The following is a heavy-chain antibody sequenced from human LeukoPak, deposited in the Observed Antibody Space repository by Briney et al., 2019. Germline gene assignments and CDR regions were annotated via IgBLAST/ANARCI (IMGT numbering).Heavy chain of an antibody. V-gene: IGHV1-3*01. CDR3: ARPSKWLQYLYFDY. CDR1: GYTFTNSG. Sequence: ASVKVSCKASGYTFTNSGLNWVRQAPGQGLEWMGWINAGNGNTKYSQKFQGRVTITRDTSASTAYMELSSLRSEDTAVYYCARPSKWLQYLYFDYWGQGTLVTVSS. D-gene: IGHD5-24*01. CDR2: INAGNGNT. J-gene: IGHJ4*02.